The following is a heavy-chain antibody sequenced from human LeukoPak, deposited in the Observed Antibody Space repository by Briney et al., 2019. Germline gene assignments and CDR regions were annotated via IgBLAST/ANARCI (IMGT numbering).Heavy chain of an antibody. D-gene: IGHD3-10*01. CDR1: GFTFSSYA. J-gene: IGHJ6*02. CDR3: AKGFLYYYYGMDV. CDR2: ISGSGGST. Sequence: GGSLRLSCAASGFTFSSYAMSWVRQAPGKGLEWVSAISGSGGSTYYADSEKGRFTISRDNSKNALYLQMNSLRAEDTAVYYCAKGFLYYYYGMDVWGQGTTVTVSS. V-gene: IGHV3-23*01.